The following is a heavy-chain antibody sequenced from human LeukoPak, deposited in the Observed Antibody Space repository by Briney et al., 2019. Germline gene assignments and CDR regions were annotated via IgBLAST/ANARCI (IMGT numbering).Heavy chain of an antibody. Sequence: ASVKVSCKASGYTFTNYYVHWVRQAPGQGLEWMGIINPSGGSTSYAEKFQGRVTITRDTSTSTVYMELSSLRSEDTAVYYCARDLPVYSSGRLHYYYGMDVWGKGTTVTVSS. J-gene: IGHJ6*04. D-gene: IGHD6-19*01. V-gene: IGHV1-46*01. CDR1: GYTFTNYY. CDR3: ARDLPVYSSGRLHYYYGMDV. CDR2: INPSGGST.